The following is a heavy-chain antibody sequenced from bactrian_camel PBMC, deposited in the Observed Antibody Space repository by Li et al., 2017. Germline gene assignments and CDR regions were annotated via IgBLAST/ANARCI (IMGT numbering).Heavy chain of an antibody. D-gene: IGHD3*01. V-gene: IGHV3S1*01. CDR2: IYTSSGST. J-gene: IGHJ6*01. CDR3: AATSYGLILPCSAALADFGY. Sequence: HVQLVESGGGSVQAGGSLRLSCAVSGFSSFCMKWLRQAPGKAREGVAVIYTSSGSTDYADSVKGRFTISPDNAKNTVYLQMNSLKPEDTAMYYCAATSYGLILPCSAALADFGYWGQGTQVTVS. CDR1: GFSSFC.